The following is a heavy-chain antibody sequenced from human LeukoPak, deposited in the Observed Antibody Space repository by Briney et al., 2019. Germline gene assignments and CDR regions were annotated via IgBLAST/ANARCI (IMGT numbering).Heavy chain of an antibody. Sequence: PSETLSLTCAVYGGSFSGYYWSWIRQPPGKGLEWIGEINHSGSTNYNPSLKSRVTISVDTSKNQLSLKLSSVTAADTAVYYCARKGYSRTYYFDYWGQGTLVTVSS. CDR1: GGSFSGYY. CDR2: INHSGST. V-gene: IGHV4-34*01. J-gene: IGHJ4*02. D-gene: IGHD6-13*01. CDR3: ARKGYSRTYYFDY.